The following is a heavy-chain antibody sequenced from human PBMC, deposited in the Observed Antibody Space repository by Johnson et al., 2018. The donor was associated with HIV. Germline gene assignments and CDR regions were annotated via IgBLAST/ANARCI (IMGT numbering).Heavy chain of an antibody. J-gene: IGHJ3*02. CDR3: AKARHDYGGTDDAFDI. CDR2: ISYDGSSK. Sequence: QMQLVESGGGVVRPGGSLRLSCAASGFTFDDYGMSWVRQAPGKGLEWVAVISYDGSSKFYADSVKGRFTISRDNSKNTLYLQMNSLRAEDTAVYYCAKARHDYGGTDDAFDIWGQGTMVTVSS. D-gene: IGHD4-23*01. V-gene: IGHV3-30*18. CDR1: GFTFDDYG.